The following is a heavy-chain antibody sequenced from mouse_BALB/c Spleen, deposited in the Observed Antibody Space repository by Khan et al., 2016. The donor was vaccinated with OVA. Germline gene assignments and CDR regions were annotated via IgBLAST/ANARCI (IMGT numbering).Heavy chain of an antibody. CDR1: GFSFTDYM. J-gene: IGHJ3*01. Sequence: EVELVESGPELVKPGASVKISCKTSGFSFTDYMMLWVKQSHGKSLEWIGSINPYYGSTTYNLKFKDKATLTVDKSSNTAYMQINSLTSEDSAVYYFARSGWLQGLFAYGGQGTLVTVSA. CDR2: INPYYGST. D-gene: IGHD2-2*01. V-gene: IGHV1-39*01. CDR3: ARSGWLQGLFAY.